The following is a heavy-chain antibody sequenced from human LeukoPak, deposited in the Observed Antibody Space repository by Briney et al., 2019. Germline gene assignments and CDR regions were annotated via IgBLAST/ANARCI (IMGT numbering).Heavy chain of an antibody. CDR1: GFTFSAYA. V-gene: IGHV3-23*05. J-gene: IGHJ3*02. D-gene: IGHD6-13*01. CDR2: IGSDNKP. Sequence: GGSLRLSCEASGFTFSAYAMTWVRQAPGQGLEWVSSIGSDNKPHYSESVKGRFAISRDNSKSMLFLQLNSLRAEDTALYYCAAAAGYRFDIWGQGTMVTVSS. CDR3: AAAAGYRFDI.